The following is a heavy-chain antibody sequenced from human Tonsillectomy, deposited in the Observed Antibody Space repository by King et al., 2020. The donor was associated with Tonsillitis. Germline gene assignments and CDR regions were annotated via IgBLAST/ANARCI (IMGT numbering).Heavy chain of an antibody. Sequence: VQLVESGGGVVQPGGSLRLCCISSGFTFGNYGMHWVRRAPGKGLEWVAAIAHDGTNEYYADFVKGRFTISRDNSKNSLFLQMDSLRAEDTATYYCSLLAGDSFDIWGQGTTVAVSS. D-gene: IGHD2-8*02. CDR3: SLLAGDSFDI. CDR1: GFTFGNYG. J-gene: IGHJ3*02. V-gene: IGHV3-30*19. CDR2: IAHDGTNE.